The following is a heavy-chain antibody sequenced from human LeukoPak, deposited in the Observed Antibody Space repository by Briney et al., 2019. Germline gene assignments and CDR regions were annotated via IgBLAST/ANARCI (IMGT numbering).Heavy chain of an antibody. Sequence: GGSLRLSCAASGFSFNTCAMSWVRQAPGKGLEWVSTISGGGRSTDYADSVKGQFTISRDNSKNTLYLQMNSLRAEDTAVYYCARERYFDYRGQGTLVTVSS. CDR2: ISGGGRST. V-gene: IGHV3-23*01. CDR1: GFSFNTCA. CDR3: ARERYFDY. J-gene: IGHJ4*02.